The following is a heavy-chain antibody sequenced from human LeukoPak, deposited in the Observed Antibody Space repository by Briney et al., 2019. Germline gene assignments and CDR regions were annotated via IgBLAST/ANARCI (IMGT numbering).Heavy chain of an antibody. V-gene: IGHV3-53*01. CDR3: ARGPSMDPFDY. J-gene: IGHJ4*02. D-gene: IGHD2/OR15-2a*01. CDR1: GFTVSSNY. CDR2: IYSGGST. Sequence: TGGSLRLSCAASGFTVSSNYMSWVRQAPGKGLEWVSVIYSGGSTYYADSVKGRFTISRDNSKNTLYLQMYSLRAEDTAVYYCARGPSMDPFDYWGQGTLVTVSS.